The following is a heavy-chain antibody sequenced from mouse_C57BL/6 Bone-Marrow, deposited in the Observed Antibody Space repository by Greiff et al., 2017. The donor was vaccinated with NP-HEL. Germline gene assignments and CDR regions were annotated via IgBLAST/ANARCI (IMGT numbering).Heavy chain of an antibody. D-gene: IGHD2-3*01. V-gene: IGHV1-81*01. J-gene: IGHJ2*01. CDR2: IYPRSGNT. CDR3: ARGDGYYPYYFDY. CDR1: GYTFTSYG. Sequence: QVQLQQSGAELARPGASVKLSCKASGYTFTSYGISWVKQRTGQGLEWIGEIYPRSGNTYYTEKFTGKATLTADKSSSTAYMELRSLTSEDSAVYFCARGDGYYPYYFDYWGQGTTLTGSS.